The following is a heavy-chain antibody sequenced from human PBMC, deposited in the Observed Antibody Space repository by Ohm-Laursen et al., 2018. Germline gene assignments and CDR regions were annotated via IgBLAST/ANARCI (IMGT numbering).Heavy chain of an antibody. V-gene: IGHV4-59*08. Sequence: SETLSLTWAVYGGSFSNYYWSWIRQPPGKGLEWIGYIYYSGTTNYNPSLKSRVTISVDTSKNQFSLKLRSVTAADTAVYYCARRLPIFGVVSYFDYWGQGTLVTVSS. CDR2: IYYSGTT. D-gene: IGHD3-3*01. J-gene: IGHJ4*02. CDR3: ARRLPIFGVVSYFDY. CDR1: GGSFSNYY.